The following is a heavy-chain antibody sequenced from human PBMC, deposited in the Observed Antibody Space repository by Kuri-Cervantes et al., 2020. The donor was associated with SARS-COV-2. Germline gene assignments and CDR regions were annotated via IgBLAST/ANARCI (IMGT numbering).Heavy chain of an antibody. Sequence: ASVKVSCKASGYTFTSYDINWVRQATGQGLEWMGWMNPNSGNTGYAQKFQGRVTTTRNTSISTAYMELSSLRSEDTAVYYCARVHCSGGSCPYPYAFDIWGQGTMVTVSS. J-gene: IGHJ3*02. CDR1: GYTFTSYD. CDR2: MNPNSGNT. V-gene: IGHV1-8*01. D-gene: IGHD2-15*01. CDR3: ARVHCSGGSCPYPYAFDI.